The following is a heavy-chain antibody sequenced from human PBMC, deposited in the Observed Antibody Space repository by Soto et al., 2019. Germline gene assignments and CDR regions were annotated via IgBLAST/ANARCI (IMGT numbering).Heavy chain of an antibody. J-gene: IGHJ1*01. D-gene: IGHD3-22*01. CDR2: IYYSGST. CDR3: AECGYDSSGRLLRYFQH. Sequence: SETLSLTCTVSGGSISSYYWSWIRQPPGKGLEWIGYIYYSGSTNYNPSLKSRVTISVDTSKNQFSLKLSSVTAADTAVYYCAECGYDSSGRLLRYFQHWGQGTLVTVSS. V-gene: IGHV4-59*01. CDR1: GGSISSYY.